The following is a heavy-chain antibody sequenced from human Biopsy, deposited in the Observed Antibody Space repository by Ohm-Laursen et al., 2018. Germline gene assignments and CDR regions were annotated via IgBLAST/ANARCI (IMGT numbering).Heavy chain of an antibody. J-gene: IGHJ1*01. V-gene: IGHV4-59*11. Sequence: GTLSLTCTVSGGSFTGHYWTWIRQPPGKGLEWIGHISHTGYTSYKSSLKSRVTISLDTSRKHFSLRVTSLAAADTAVYYCARGSNEYGGLYFPHWGQGTLVTVSS. CDR3: ARGSNEYGGLYFPH. D-gene: IGHD4-23*01. CDR1: GGSFTGHY. CDR2: ISHTGYT.